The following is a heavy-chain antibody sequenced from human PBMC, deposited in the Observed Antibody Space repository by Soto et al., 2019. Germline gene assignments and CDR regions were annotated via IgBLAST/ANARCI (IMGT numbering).Heavy chain of an antibody. CDR2: ISTDNGNT. J-gene: IGHJ6*02. CDR1: LHLYQLW. V-gene: IGHV1-18*01. CDR3: ARDQGITTFGVYSMYYYGMDV. D-gene: IGHD3-3*01. Sequence: ASVEGLLQGFWLHLYQLWDQLGATGPWSGLEWMGWISTDNGNTNYAQHLQGRVSMTTDTSTSTAYMDLRSLRSDDTAVYYCARDQGITTFGVYSMYYYGMDVWGQGTTVTVSS.